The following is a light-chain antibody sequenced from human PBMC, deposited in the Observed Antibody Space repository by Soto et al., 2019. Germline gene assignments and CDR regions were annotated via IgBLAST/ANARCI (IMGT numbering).Light chain of an antibody. CDR3: QQYDSHPMYT. V-gene: IGKV1-5*03. Sequence: DIQMTQSPSTLSASVGDRVTITCRASQSISSWLAWYQQKPGKAPNLLIYKTSTLQRGVPSRFSGSGSGTEFTLTISSLQPDDFATYYCQQYDSHPMYTFGQGTKWIS. CDR2: KTS. CDR1: QSISSW. J-gene: IGKJ2*01.